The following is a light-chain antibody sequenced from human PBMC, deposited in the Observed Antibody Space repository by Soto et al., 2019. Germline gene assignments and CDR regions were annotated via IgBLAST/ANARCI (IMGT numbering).Light chain of an antibody. CDR1: QSVSSY. CDR2: DAS. J-gene: IGKJ5*01. CDR3: QQRSNWPIT. Sequence: EIVLTQSPATLSLSPGERATLSCRARQSVSSYLAWYQQKPGQAPRLLIYDASNRATGIPARFSGSGSGTDFSLTISSLEPEDFAVYYCQQRSNWPITFGQGKRLEIK. V-gene: IGKV3-11*01.